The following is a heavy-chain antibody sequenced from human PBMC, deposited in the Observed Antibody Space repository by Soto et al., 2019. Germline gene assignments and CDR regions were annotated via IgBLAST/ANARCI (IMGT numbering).Heavy chain of an antibody. CDR2: IYYSGST. CDR3: ASNYDFWSGYYTGGYYYGMDV. Sequence: ETLSLTCTVSGGSISSYYWSWIRQPPGKGLEWIGYIYYSGSTNYNPSLKSRVTISVDTSKNQFSLKLSSVTAADTAVYYCASNYDFWSGYYTGGYYYGMDVWGQGTTVTVSS. J-gene: IGHJ6*02. CDR1: GGSISSYY. V-gene: IGHV4-59*01. D-gene: IGHD3-3*01.